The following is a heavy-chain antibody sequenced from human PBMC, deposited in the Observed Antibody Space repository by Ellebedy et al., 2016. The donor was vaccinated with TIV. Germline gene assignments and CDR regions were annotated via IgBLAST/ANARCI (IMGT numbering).Heavy chain of an antibody. D-gene: IGHD4-17*01. CDR1: GFAFTNSA. J-gene: IGHJ4*02. CDR2: ISGSCGRT. Sequence: PGGSLRLSCAASGFAFTNSAMSWVRQAPGKGPEWVSSISGSCGRTYYAGSVKGRVTISRDNSKNTLNLRMNSLRAEDTAVYYCAKDFIYGDYADYWGQGTLVTVSS. CDR3: AKDFIYGDYADY. V-gene: IGHV3-23*01.